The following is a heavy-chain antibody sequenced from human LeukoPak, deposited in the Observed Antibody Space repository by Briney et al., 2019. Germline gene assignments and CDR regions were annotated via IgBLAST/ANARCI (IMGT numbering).Heavy chain of an antibody. Sequence: SETLSLTCTVAGGSMSTYYWSWVRQPPGKGLEWIGYIYSTGSTNYNPSLKSRVTISIDTSKNQFSLQLSSVTAADTAVYYCARRETSLRGVWVYWGQGSPVTVST. V-gene: IGHV4-59*08. J-gene: IGHJ4*02. D-gene: IGHD1-26*01. CDR2: IYSTGST. CDR1: GGSMSTYY. CDR3: ARRETSLRGVWVY.